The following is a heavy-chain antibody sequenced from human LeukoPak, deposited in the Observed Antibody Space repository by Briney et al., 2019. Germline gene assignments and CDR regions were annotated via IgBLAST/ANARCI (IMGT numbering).Heavy chain of an antibody. V-gene: IGHV3-23*01. CDR2: ISGSGGST. CDR3: AKTGGSGSYYGRGSNWFDP. J-gene: IGHJ5*02. CDR1: GFTVSSHA. Sequence: QPGGSLSLSCAPSGFTVSSHAMSWVRQAPGKGLEWVSAISGSGGSTYYADSVKGRFTISRDNSKNTLYLQMHSLRAEDTAVYYCAKTGGSGSYYGRGSNWFDPWGQGTLVTVSS. D-gene: IGHD3-10*01.